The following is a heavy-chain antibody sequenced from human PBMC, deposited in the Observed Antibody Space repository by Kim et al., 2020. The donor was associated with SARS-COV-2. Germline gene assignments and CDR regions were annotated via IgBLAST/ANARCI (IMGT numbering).Heavy chain of an antibody. CDR3: AREDRVGATSYELDY. J-gene: IGHJ4*02. V-gene: IGHV3-48*02. Sequence: GGSLRLSCAASGFTFSNYRMNWVRQAPGKGLEWVSCISSTSSTIYYADSMKGRFTISRGNAKNSLYLQMNSLRDEDTAVYYCAREDRVGATSYELDYWGQGTLVTVSS. D-gene: IGHD1-26*01. CDR2: ISSTSSTI. CDR1: GFTFSNYR.